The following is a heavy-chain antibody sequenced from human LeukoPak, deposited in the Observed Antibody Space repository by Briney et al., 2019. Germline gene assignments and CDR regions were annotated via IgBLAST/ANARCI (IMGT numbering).Heavy chain of an antibody. Sequence: GGSLRLSCAASGFTFSSYGMYWVRQAPGKGLEWVAFIRYDGSNKYYADFVKGRFTISRDNSKNTLYLQMNSLRAEDTAVYYCAKDDIVVVPAALGTYYYYGMDVWGQGTTVTVSS. D-gene: IGHD2-2*01. V-gene: IGHV3-30*02. CDR1: GFTFSSYG. CDR2: IRYDGSNK. J-gene: IGHJ6*02. CDR3: AKDDIVVVPAALGTYYYYGMDV.